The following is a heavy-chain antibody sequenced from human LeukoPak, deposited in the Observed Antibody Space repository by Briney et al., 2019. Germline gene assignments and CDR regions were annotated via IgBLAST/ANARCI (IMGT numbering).Heavy chain of an antibody. CDR3: ARHHHDRGSYFYMDV. CDR2: LYYSGDT. V-gene: IGHV4-39*01. Sequence: SETLSLTCKVSGGSITSGSFYWGWIRQPPGKGLEWIGSLYYSGDTYYNLSLKSRVTISVDTSMKEFSLNLRSVTAADTAVYFCARHHHDRGSYFYMDVWGNGTSITVSS. J-gene: IGHJ6*03. CDR1: GGSITSGSFY.